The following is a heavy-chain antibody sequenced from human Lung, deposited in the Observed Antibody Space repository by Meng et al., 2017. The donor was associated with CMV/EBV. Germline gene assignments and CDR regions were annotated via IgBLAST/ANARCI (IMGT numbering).Heavy chain of an antibody. Sequence: SVKVSCKASGGTFSSYAISWVRQAPGQGLEWMGGIIPIFGTANYAQKFQGRVTITMDESTSTAYMELSSLRSEDTAVYYCARGPGIAVAGLFDYWGQGTLVXVSS. CDR1: GGTFSSYA. D-gene: IGHD6-19*01. CDR3: ARGPGIAVAGLFDY. CDR2: IIPIFGTA. J-gene: IGHJ4*02. V-gene: IGHV1-69*05.